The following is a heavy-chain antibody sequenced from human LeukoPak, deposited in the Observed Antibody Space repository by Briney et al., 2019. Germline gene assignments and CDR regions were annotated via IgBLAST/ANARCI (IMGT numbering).Heavy chain of an antibody. CDR1: GFTFSSYG. V-gene: IGHV3-30*18. D-gene: IGHD3-9*01. CDR3: AKDPGERYFDPSFDY. J-gene: IGHJ4*02. Sequence: PGRSLRLSCAASGFTFSSYGMHWVRQAPGKGLEWVAVISYDGSNKYYADSVKGRFTISRDNSKNTLYLQMNSLRDEDTAVYYCAKDPGERYFDPSFDYWGQGTLVTVSS. CDR2: ISYDGSNK.